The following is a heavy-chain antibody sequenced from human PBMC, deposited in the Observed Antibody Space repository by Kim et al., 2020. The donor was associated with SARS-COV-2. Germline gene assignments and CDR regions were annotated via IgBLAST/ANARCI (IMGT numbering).Heavy chain of an antibody. J-gene: IGHJ6*02. CDR3: AREWGATKYYYGMDV. V-gene: IGHV1-46*01. Sequence: QKFQGPGTMTRDTSTSTVYMELSSLRSEDTAVYYCAREWGATKYYYGMDVWGQGTTVTVSS. D-gene: IGHD1-26*01.